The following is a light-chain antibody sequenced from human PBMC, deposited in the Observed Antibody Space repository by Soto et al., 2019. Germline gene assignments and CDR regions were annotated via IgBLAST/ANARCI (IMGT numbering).Light chain of an antibody. V-gene: IGKV3-15*01. CDR1: QSVNNN. CDR2: GAS. J-gene: IGKJ4*01. Sequence: EIIVTQSPATLSVSPGERATLSCRASQSVNNNLAWYQQTPGQAPRLLIYGASTRATGIPARFGGSGYGTEFTLTISSLQSEDFAIYYCQQYNNWPLLTFGGGTKVEIK. CDR3: QQYNNWPLLT.